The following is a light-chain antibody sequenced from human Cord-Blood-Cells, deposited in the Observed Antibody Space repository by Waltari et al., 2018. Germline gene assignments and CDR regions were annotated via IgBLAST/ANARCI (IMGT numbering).Light chain of an antibody. CDR3: QQYYSTPLT. CDR2: WAS. Sequence: DIVLTQSPDSLAVSLGERPTINCKSSPSVLYSPNNKNYLAWYQQKPGQPPKLLIYWASTRESGVPDRFSGSGSGTDFTLTISSLQAEDGAVYYCQQYYSTPLTFGGGTKVEIK. J-gene: IGKJ4*01. CDR1: PSVLYSPNNKNY. V-gene: IGKV4-1*01.